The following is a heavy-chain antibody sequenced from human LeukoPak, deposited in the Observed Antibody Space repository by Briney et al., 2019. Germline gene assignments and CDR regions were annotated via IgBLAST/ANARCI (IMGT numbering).Heavy chain of an antibody. V-gene: IGHV4-61*01. CDR2: IYYSGST. J-gene: IGHJ6*03. CDR1: GGSISSSSYY. Sequence: SETLSLTCTVSGGSISSSSYYWSWIRQPPGKGLEWIGYIYYSGSTNYNPSLKSRVTISVDTSKNQFSLKLSSVTAADTAVYYCARVMGSSKYYYYYYMDVWGKGTTVTVSS. CDR3: ARVMGSSKYYYYYYMDV. D-gene: IGHD3-10*01.